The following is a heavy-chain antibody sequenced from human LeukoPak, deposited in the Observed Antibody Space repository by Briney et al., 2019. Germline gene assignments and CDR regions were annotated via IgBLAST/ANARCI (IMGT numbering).Heavy chain of an antibody. CDR1: GGSISSSSYY. CDR2: IYYSGST. CDR3: ARTTHTPYYFDY. J-gene: IGHJ4*02. D-gene: IGHD1-1*01. V-gene: IGHV4-39*01. Sequence: SETLSHTCTVSGGSISSSSYYWGWIRQPPGKGLEWIGSIYYSGSTYYNPSLKSRVTISVDTSKNQFSLKLSSVTAADTAVYYCARTTHTPYYFDYWGQGTLVTVSS.